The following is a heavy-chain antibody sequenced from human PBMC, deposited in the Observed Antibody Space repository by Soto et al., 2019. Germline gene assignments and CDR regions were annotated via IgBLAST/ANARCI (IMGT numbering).Heavy chain of an antibody. J-gene: IGHJ4*02. D-gene: IGHD1-26*01. CDR2: IKSKPYGGTT. Sequence: GGSLRLSCAASGFSFSSYGMHWVRQAPGKGLEWVGRIKSKPYGGTTDYAALVKDRFTISRDDSKNTLYLQMNSLKTEDTAVYYCTTSGSYSDLWGQGTLVTVSS. V-gene: IGHV3-15*01. CDR1: GFSFSSYG. CDR3: TTSGSYSDL.